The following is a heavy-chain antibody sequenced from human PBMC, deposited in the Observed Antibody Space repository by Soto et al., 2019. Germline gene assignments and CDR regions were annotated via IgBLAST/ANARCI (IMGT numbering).Heavy chain of an antibody. Sequence: LRLSCAASGFTFSSYAMSWVRQAPGKGLEWVSAISGSGGSTYYADSVKGRFTISKDNSKNTLYLQMNSLRAEDTAVYYCAKPLTSYYDFWSGYQYYYGMDVWCQGNTVT. V-gene: IGHV3-23*01. D-gene: IGHD3-3*01. CDR3: AKPLTSYYDFWSGYQYYYGMDV. J-gene: IGHJ6*02. CDR2: ISGSGGST. CDR1: GFTFSSYA.